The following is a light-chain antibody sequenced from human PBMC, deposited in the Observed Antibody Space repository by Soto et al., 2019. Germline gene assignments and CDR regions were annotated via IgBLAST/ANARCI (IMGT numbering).Light chain of an antibody. J-gene: IGKJ1*01. CDR2: GAS. Sequence: EIVMTQSPATLTVYPGERATLSCRASQSISANLAWYQQKPGQAPRLLIYGASTRATGIPARFSGSGSGTEFTLTINSLQSEDFAVYFCQQYNNWPPWTFGQGTKVDIK. V-gene: IGKV3-15*01. CDR1: QSISAN. CDR3: QQYNNWPPWT.